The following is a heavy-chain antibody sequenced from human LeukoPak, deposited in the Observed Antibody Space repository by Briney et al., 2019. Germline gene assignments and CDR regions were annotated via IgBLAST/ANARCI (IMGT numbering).Heavy chain of an antibody. V-gene: IGHV1-2*06. CDR2: INPNSGGT. D-gene: IGHD1-26*01. CDR3: ATLYSGSPGY. Sequence: ASVKVSCKASGYTFTGYYMNWVRQAPGQGLEWMGRINPNSGGTNYAQKFQGRVIMTRDTSISTAYMELSSLRSEDTAVYYCATLYSGSPGYWGQGTLVTVSS. J-gene: IGHJ4*02. CDR1: GYTFTGYY.